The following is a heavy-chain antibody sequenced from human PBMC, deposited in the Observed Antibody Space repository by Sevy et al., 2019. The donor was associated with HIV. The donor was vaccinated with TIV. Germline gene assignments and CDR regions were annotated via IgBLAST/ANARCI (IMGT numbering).Heavy chain of an antibody. CDR1: GFSFSIYW. Sequence: GGSLRLSCAASGFSFSIYWMHWVRQVPGKGLEWVSRINSDGSSITYADSVKGRFTFSRDNAKNTLFLQMNSLRVEDTAVYYCVREGVGGYSYGFDYWGQGTLVTVSS. D-gene: IGHD5-18*01. V-gene: IGHV3-74*03. CDR2: INSDGSSI. CDR3: VREGVGGYSYGFDY. J-gene: IGHJ4*02.